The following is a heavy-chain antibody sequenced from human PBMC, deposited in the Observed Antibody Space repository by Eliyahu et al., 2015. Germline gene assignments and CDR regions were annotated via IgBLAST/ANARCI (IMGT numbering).Heavy chain of an antibody. CDR2: IRPDGSXK. J-gene: IGHJ3*01. Sequence: EVQLVESGGGLVQPGGSLRLSCAASGFSXSXYWMSWVRQAPGKGLEWVANIRPDGSXKYYVDSLKGRFTISRDNAKNSLFLQMNSLRAEDTAVYYCARGDYYDGSNNYVDAFDVWGQGTVVTVSS. V-gene: IGHV3-7*03. D-gene: IGHD3-22*01. CDR3: ARGDYYDGSNNYVDAFDV. CDR1: GFSXSXYW.